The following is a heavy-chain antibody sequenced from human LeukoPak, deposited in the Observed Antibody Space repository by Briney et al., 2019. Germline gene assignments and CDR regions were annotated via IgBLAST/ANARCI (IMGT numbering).Heavy chain of an antibody. CDR1: GGSISSGSYY. CDR2: IYTSGST. Sequence: SETLSLTCTVSGGSISSGSYYWSWTRQPAGKGLEWIGRIYTSGSTNYNPSLKSRVTISVDTSKNQFSLKLSSVTAADTAVYYCASGTLNGRYYYYMDVWGKGTTVTVSS. CDR3: ASGTLNGRYYYYMDV. D-gene: IGHD1-1*01. V-gene: IGHV4-61*02. J-gene: IGHJ6*03.